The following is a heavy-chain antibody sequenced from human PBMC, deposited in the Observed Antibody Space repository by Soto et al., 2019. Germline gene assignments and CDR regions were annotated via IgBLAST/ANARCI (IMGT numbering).Heavy chain of an antibody. Sequence: QLQLVQSGAEVERPGASVRVSCKAYGYPFSKYGISWIRQAPGQGLEWMGWIKPDKGDTNYAQKFQGRVTMTTDTSSNTAYMELRSLRSDDTAVYYCATSYDSGFDPWGQGTLVSVSS. CDR3: ATSYDSGFDP. CDR2: IKPDKGDT. D-gene: IGHD5-12*01. J-gene: IGHJ5*02. CDR1: GYPFSKYG. V-gene: IGHV1-18*04.